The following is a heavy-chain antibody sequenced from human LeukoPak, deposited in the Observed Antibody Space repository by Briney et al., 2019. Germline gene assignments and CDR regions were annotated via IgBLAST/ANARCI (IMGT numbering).Heavy chain of an antibody. CDR1: GYTFTSYG. Sequence: ASVKVSCKASGYTFTSYGISWVRQAPGQGLEWMGWISAYNGNTNYAQKLQGRVTMTTDTSTSTAYMELSSLRSEDTAVYYCARDTRRDGGNPSPFDYWGQGTLVTVSS. CDR3: ARDTRRDGGNPSPFDY. CDR2: ISAYNGNT. J-gene: IGHJ4*02. V-gene: IGHV1-18*01. D-gene: IGHD4-23*01.